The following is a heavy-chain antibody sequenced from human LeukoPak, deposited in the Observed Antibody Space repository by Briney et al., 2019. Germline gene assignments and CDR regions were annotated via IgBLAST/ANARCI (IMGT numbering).Heavy chain of an antibody. CDR1: GGSISSSSYY. D-gene: IGHD5-12*01. J-gene: IGHJ4*02. Sequence: SETLSLTCTVSGGSISSSSYYWGWIRQPPGKGLEWIGSIYYSGSTYYNPSLKSRVTISVDTSKNQFSLKLSSVTAADTAVYYCARHSGYDSVDYWGQGTLVTVSS. V-gene: IGHV4-39*01. CDR3: ARHSGYDSVDY. CDR2: IYYSGST.